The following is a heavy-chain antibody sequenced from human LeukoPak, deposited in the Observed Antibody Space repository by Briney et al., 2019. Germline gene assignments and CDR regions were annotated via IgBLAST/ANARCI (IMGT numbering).Heavy chain of an antibody. V-gene: IGHV3-48*01. D-gene: IGHD6-6*01. CDR1: GFTFSTFS. J-gene: IGHJ5*02. Sequence: PGGSLRLSCAASGFTFSTFSMNWVRQSPGKGLEWVSSISAVGSVYYADSVTGRFTVSRDNGKSSLYLQINSLRVEDTAVYYCARDKYWFDPWGQGTLVTVSS. CDR3: ARDKYWFDP. CDR2: ISAVGSV.